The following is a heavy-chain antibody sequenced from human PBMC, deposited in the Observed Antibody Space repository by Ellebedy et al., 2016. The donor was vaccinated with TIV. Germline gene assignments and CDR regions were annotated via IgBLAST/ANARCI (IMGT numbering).Heavy chain of an antibody. J-gene: IGHJ4*02. CDR2: IKEDGTLK. CDR1: GFTFSTYW. Sequence: GESLKISXAASGFTFSTYWMNRVRQAPGKGLEWLASIKEDGTLKHYVDSVKGRFLISRDNARSSVYLQMNSLRAEDTAVYYCAASFDYWGQGALVTVSS. V-gene: IGHV3-7*03. CDR3: AASFDY.